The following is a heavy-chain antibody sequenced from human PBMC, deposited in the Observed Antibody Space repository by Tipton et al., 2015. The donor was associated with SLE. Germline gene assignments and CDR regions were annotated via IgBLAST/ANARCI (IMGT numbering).Heavy chain of an antibody. CDR1: GDSIRTTGYY. CDR3: ARAMGQHGFDI. J-gene: IGHJ3*02. Sequence: LRFSCTASGDSIRTTGYYWSWIRQQPGKGLEWIGYIYYSGSLYYNPSLSSRLTISIDTSKNQFSLKLGSVTAADTAIYYCARAMGQHGFDIWGQGTMVTVSS. D-gene: IGHD2-2*01. V-gene: IGHV4-31*02. CDR2: IYYSGSL.